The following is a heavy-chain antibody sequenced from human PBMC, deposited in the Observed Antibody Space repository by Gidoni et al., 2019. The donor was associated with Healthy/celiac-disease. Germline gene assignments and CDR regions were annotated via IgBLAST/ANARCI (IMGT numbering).Heavy chain of an antibody. D-gene: IGHD2-2*02. CDR1: GFTFSSYA. Sequence: EVQLLESGGGLVQPGGSLRLSCAASGFTFSSYAMSWVRQAPGKGLEWVSAISGSGGSTYYADSVKGRFTISRDNSKNTLYLQMNSLRAEDTAVYYCAKAGGYCSSTSCYTYYYYMDVWGKGTTVTVSS. V-gene: IGHV3-23*01. CDR3: AKAGGYCSSTSCYTYYYYMDV. CDR2: ISGSGGST. J-gene: IGHJ6*03.